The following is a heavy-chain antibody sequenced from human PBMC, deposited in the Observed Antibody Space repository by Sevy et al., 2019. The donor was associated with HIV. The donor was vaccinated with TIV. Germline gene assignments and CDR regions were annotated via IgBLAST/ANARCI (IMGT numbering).Heavy chain of an antibody. CDR3: TSVHNKFPGYSGGWAENWFDP. J-gene: IGHJ5*02. Sequence: GGSLRLSCAASGFTFSGSAMHWVRQASGKGLEWVGRIRSKANSYATAYAASVKGRFTISRDDSKNTAYLQMNSLKTEDTAVYYCTSVHNKFPGYSGGWAENWFDPWGQGTLVTVSS. V-gene: IGHV3-73*01. CDR2: IRSKANSYAT. CDR1: GFTFSGSA. D-gene: IGHD6-19*01.